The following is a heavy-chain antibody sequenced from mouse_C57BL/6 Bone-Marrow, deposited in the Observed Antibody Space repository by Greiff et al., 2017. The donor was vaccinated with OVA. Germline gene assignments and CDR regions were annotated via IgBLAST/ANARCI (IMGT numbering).Heavy chain of an antibody. V-gene: IGHV1-58*01. J-gene: IGHJ3*01. CDR2: IYFGTGYT. Sequence: EVQLQQSGAELVRPGSSVKLSCKTSGYTFTSYGINWVKQRPGQGLEWIGHIYFGTGYTEYNEKFKGKATLTSDTSSSTAYMQLSSLTSDDSAIYYCARDVLRSFDYWGQGTMVTVSA. D-gene: IGHD1-1*01. CDR3: ARDVLRSFDY. CDR1: GYTFTSYG.